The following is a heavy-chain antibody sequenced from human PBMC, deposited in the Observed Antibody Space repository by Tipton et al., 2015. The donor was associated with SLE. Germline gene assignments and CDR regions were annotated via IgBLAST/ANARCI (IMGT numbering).Heavy chain of an antibody. V-gene: IGHV3-64*04. D-gene: IGHD3-3*01. CDR3: ARDGTTIFGVGSAFDI. CDR2: ISSNGGST. Sequence: SLRLSCSASGFTFSSYAMHWVRQAPGKGLEYVSAISSNGGSTYYADSVKGRFTISRDNSKNTLYVQMNSLRAEDTAVYYCARDGTTIFGVGSAFDIWGQGTMVTVSS. J-gene: IGHJ3*02. CDR1: GFTFSSYA.